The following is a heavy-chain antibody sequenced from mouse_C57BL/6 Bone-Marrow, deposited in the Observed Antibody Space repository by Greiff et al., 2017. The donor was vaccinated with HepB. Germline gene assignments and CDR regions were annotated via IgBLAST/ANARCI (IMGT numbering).Heavy chain of an antibody. CDR2: LSYDGSN. V-gene: IGHV3-6*01. CDR3: ARVRVTGFDY. Sequence: EVQLQESGPGLVKPSQSLSLTCSVTGYSITSGYYWNWIRQFPGNKLEWMGYLSYDGSNNYNPYLKNRISITRDTSKNQFFLKLNSVTTEDTATYYCARVRVTGFDYWGQGTTLTVSS. J-gene: IGHJ2*01. CDR1: GYSITSGYY. D-gene: IGHD2-1*01.